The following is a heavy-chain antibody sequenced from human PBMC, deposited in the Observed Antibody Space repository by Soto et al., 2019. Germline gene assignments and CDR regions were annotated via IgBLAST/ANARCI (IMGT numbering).Heavy chain of an antibody. Sequence: GGSLRLSCAASGFTFSSYSMNWVRQAPGKGLEWVSSISSSSSYIYYADSVKGRFTISRDNAKNSLYLQMNSLRAEDTAVYYCARVDSYGYYYYGMDVWGQGTTVNVSS. D-gene: IGHD5-18*01. CDR3: ARVDSYGYYYYGMDV. J-gene: IGHJ6*02. CDR1: GFTFSSYS. V-gene: IGHV3-21*01. CDR2: ISSSSSYI.